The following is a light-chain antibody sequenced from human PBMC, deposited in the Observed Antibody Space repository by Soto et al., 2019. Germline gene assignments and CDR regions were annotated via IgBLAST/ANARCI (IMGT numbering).Light chain of an antibody. CDR2: KVS. V-gene: IGKV2-24*01. J-gene: IGKJ2*01. CDR3: MQVTQLPYT. Sequence: DIAMTQTPHSSPFTLGQPASISCRSRQSLVHSDGNTYLSWLQQRPGQPPRLLISKVSGRFSGVPDRFSGSGAGTEFTLKISRVEAEDGGIYYCMQVTQLPYTFGQGTKLVIK. CDR1: QSLVHSDGNTY.